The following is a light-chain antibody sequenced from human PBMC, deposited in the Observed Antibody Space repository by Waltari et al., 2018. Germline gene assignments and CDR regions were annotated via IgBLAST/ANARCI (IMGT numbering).Light chain of an antibody. CDR3: QQSYRTPRYT. CDR2: AAS. Sequence: DIQMTQSPSSLSASVGARVTITCRASQSISSYLNWYQQKPGKAPKHLIYAASRLQSGVPSRFRCSGSGTDFSLTISSLQPKDFATYYCQQSYRTPRYTFGQGTKLEIK. V-gene: IGKV1-39*01. CDR1: QSISSY. J-gene: IGKJ2*01.